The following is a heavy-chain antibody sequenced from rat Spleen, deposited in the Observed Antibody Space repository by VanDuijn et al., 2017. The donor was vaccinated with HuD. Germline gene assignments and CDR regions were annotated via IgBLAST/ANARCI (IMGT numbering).Heavy chain of an antibody. V-gene: IGHV2-4*01. CDR2: IWSGGST. D-gene: IGHD1-6*01. Sequence: YGVSWVCQPPGKGLEWIGAIWSGGSTDYNSALKSRLSISRDTSKNQVFLKMNSLQSEDTATYYCARGRIGHWYFDFWGPGNMVTVSS. CDR1: YG. CDR3: ARGRIGHWYFDF. J-gene: IGHJ1*01.